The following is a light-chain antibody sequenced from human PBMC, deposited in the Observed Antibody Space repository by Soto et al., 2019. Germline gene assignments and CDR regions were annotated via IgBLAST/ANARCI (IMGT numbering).Light chain of an antibody. CDR3: QQYYNWPLEYT. V-gene: IGKV3-15*01. CDR1: QSVSSK. Sequence: EIVMTQSPGTLSVSPGERVTLSCRASQSVSSKVAWYQQKPGQAPRLLISTASLRATGVPARFSGSGSGTEFTLTISSLQSEDFAVYWCQQYYNWPLEYTFGQGTKLEI. J-gene: IGKJ2*01. CDR2: TAS.